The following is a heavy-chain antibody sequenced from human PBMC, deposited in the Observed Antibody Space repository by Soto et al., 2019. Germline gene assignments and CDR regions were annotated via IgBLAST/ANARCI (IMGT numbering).Heavy chain of an antibody. CDR2: ISGSGGST. CDR1: GFTFSNYS. Sequence: GGSLRLSCAAAGFTFSNYSMNWVRQAPGKGLEWVSAISGSGGSTYYADSVKGRFTISRDNSKNTLYLQMNSLRAEDTAVYYCAKVFTVKYYFDYWGQGTLVTVSS. V-gene: IGHV3-23*01. D-gene: IGHD4-17*01. CDR3: AKVFTVKYYFDY. J-gene: IGHJ4*02.